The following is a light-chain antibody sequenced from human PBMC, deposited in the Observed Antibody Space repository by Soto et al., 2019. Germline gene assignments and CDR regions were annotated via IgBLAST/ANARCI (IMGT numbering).Light chain of an antibody. CDR2: DVN. Sequence: QSALTQPASVSGSPGQSITISRAGTSSDVGGYNYLSWYQQHPGKAPKLLIYDVNNRPSGVSNRFSGSKSGNTASLTISGLQAEDEADYYCTSYTTTSTVIFGGGTKLTVL. CDR1: SSDVGGYNY. J-gene: IGLJ2*01. CDR3: TSYTTTSTVI. V-gene: IGLV2-14*03.